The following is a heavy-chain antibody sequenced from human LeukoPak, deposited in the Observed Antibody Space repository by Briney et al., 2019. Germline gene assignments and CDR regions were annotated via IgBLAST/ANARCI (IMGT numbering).Heavy chain of an antibody. CDR1: GFTFSSYA. Sequence: GGSLRLSCAASGFTFSSYAMSWVRQAPGKGLEWVSAISGSGGSTYYADSVKGRFTISRDNAKNTLYLQMNSLRDEDTGVYYCARLGPGGMDVWGQGTTVTVSS. V-gene: IGHV3-23*01. CDR3: ARLGPGGMDV. D-gene: IGHD3-9*01. J-gene: IGHJ6*02. CDR2: ISGSGGST.